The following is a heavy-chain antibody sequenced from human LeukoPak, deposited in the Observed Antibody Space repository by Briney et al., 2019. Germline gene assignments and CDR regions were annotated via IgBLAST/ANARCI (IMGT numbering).Heavy chain of an antibody. V-gene: IGHV4-4*07. CDR1: GGSISSYY. Sequence: PSETLSLTCTVPGGSISSYYWSWIRQPAGKGLEWIGRIYTSGSTNYNPSLKSRVTMSVDTSKNQFSLKLSSVTAADTAVYYCARAMGSGSEYYFDYWGQGTLVTVSS. D-gene: IGHD3-10*01. J-gene: IGHJ4*02. CDR2: IYTSGST. CDR3: ARAMGSGSEYYFDY.